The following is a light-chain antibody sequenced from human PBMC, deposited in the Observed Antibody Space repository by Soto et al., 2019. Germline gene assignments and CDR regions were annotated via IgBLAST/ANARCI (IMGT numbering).Light chain of an antibody. CDR2: EVT. CDR1: SSEVGGYNY. CDR3: TSYAGNNNFV. J-gene: IGLJ1*01. Sequence: QSVLTQPPSASGSPGQSVTISCTGTSSEVGGYNYVSWYQQHQGKAPKLMIYEVTKRPSGFLDRFSGSKSGNTASLTVSGLQAEDEADYYCTSYAGNNNFVFGTGTKVTVL. V-gene: IGLV2-8*01.